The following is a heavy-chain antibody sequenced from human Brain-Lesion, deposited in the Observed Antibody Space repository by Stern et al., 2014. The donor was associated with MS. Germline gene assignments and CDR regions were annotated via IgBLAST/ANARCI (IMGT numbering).Heavy chain of an antibody. CDR1: GYRFTSNW. J-gene: IGHJ4*02. CDR3: ARRGDSSSSGFDY. V-gene: IGHV5-51*01. D-gene: IGHD6-6*01. Sequence: EVQLLESGAEVKKPGESLKISCKGSGYRFTSNWIGWVRQMPGKGLECMGIIWPGDSDTRYSPSFQGQVTISADKSISTAYLQWSSLQASDTAMYYCARRGDSSSSGFDYWGQGTLVIVSS. CDR2: IWPGDSDT.